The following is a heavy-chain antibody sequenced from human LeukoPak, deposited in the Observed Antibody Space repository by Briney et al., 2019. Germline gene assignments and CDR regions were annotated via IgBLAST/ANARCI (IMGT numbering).Heavy chain of an antibody. V-gene: IGHV3-64*02. CDR2: FSSDGATT. Sequence: PGGSLRLSCAASGFTFSTYTMHWVRQAPGKGLEYVSGFSSDGATTYYADSVRGRFTVSRDNSKNTLFLQMGSLRPEDMAVYYCAREQIIVAAIYFDYWGQGTLVTVSS. CDR1: GFTFSTYT. D-gene: IGHD2-2*02. J-gene: IGHJ4*02. CDR3: AREQIIVAAIYFDY.